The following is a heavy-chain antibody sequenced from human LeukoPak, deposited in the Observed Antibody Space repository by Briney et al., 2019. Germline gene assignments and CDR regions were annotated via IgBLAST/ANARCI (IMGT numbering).Heavy chain of an antibody. CDR2: MNPNNDNV. J-gene: IGHJ3*01. Sequence: GASVKVSCKASGYTFKNYDINWVRQAPGQGLEWMAWMNPNNDNVGSAQKFQGRVTMTRDTSINTAYMELSSLRSDDTGVYYCARAAAGGDDPFDVWGQGSLIIVSS. CDR3: ARAAAGGDDPFDV. V-gene: IGHV1-8*01. CDR1: GYTFKNYD. D-gene: IGHD6-25*01.